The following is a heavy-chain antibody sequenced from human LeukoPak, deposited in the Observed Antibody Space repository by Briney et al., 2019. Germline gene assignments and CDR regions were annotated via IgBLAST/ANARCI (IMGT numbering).Heavy chain of an antibody. J-gene: IGHJ6*02. CDR1: RFTFSDYG. Sequence: PGRSLRLSCAASRFTFSDYGIHWVRQAPGKGLEWVAVIWYDGTDKYYADSVKGRFTISRDNSKNTLYLEMNTLRAEDTAVYYCARALYSGRWYGMDVWGQGTTVTVSS. V-gene: IGHV3-33*01. CDR3: ARALYSGRWYGMDV. CDR2: IWYDGTDK. D-gene: IGHD6-13*01.